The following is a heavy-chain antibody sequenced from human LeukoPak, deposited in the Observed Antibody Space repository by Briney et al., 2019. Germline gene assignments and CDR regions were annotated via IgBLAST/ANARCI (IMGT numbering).Heavy chain of an antibody. J-gene: IGHJ6*04. CDR1: RYSFTGYY. V-gene: IGHV1-2*02. CDR3: ARESQEGYYYDNSGMDV. Sequence: ASVKVSCKASRYSFTGYYLHWVRQAPRQGLEWMGWINPNSGGTNYAQNFQGRVTMTRDTSISTAYMELSRLRFDDTAVYYCARESQEGYYYDNSGMDVWGKGTTVTVSS. D-gene: IGHD3-22*01. CDR2: INPNSGGT.